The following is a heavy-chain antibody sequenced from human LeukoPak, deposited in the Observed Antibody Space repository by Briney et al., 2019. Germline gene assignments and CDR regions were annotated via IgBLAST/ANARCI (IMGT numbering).Heavy chain of an antibody. CDR1: GGSISSDNYY. CDR2: IYTSGNI. CDR3: AGEHGFDSSGYYFPHH. Sequence: SQTLSLTCTVSGGSISSDNYYWSWIRQPAGKGLEWIVRIYTSGNINYNPSLKGRVTISVDTSKNQFSLKFSSVTAADTAVYYCAGEHGFDSSGYYFPHHWGQGTLVTVSS. V-gene: IGHV4-61*02. D-gene: IGHD3-22*01. J-gene: IGHJ5*02.